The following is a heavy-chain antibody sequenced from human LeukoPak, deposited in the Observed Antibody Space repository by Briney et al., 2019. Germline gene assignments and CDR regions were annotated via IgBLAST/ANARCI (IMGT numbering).Heavy chain of an antibody. V-gene: IGHV3-7*02. D-gene: IGHD2/OR15-2a*01. CDR1: GFTVSNNY. CDR2: INQDGSEK. CDR3: ANNRASLDY. J-gene: IGHJ4*02. Sequence: GGSLRLSCAASGFTVSNNYMSWVRQAPGKGLEWVANINQDGSEKNCVDSVKGRFTISRDNAKNSLYLQMNSLRAEDTAVYYCANNRASLDYWGQGTLVTVSS.